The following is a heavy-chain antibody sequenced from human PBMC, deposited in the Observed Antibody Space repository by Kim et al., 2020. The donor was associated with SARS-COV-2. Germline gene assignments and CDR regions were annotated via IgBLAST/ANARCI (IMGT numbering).Heavy chain of an antibody. Sequence: GGSLRLSCAASGLTFSNAWMTWVRQAPGKGLEWVGRIKSKIDGGTTDYAAPVKGRFTLSRDDSENTLYLQMNSLKTEDTAVYYCSLRGSGIGAAGTIYWGRGTLVTVSP. CDR2: IKSKIDGGTT. CDR3: SLRGSGIGAAGTIY. V-gene: IGHV3-15*01. J-gene: IGHJ4*02. D-gene: IGHD6-13*01. CDR1: GLTFSNAW.